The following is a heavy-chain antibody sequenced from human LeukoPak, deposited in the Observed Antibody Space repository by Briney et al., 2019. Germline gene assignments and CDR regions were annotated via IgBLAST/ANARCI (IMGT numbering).Heavy chain of an antibody. J-gene: IGHJ6*02. Sequence: GGSLRLSCAASGFTVSSNYMSWVRQAPGKGLEWVSVIYSGGSTYYADSVKGRFTISRDNSKNTLYLQMNSLRAEDTAVYYCARDRRYSSSPPYYYYGMDVWGQGTTVTVSS. V-gene: IGHV3-66*01. CDR1: GFTVSSNY. CDR3: ARDRRYSSSPPYYYYGMDV. D-gene: IGHD6-13*01. CDR2: IYSGGST.